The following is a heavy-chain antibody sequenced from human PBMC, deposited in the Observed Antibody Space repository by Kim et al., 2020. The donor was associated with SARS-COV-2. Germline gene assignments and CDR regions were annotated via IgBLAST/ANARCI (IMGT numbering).Heavy chain of an antibody. CDR1: GFTFSSYA. V-gene: IGHV3-23*01. D-gene: IGHD3-10*01. CDR2: ISGSGGST. CDR3: AKGWRDYYGSGSPDDAFDI. J-gene: IGHJ3*02. Sequence: GGSLRLSCAASGFTFSSYAMSWVRQAPGKGLEWVSAISGSGGSTYYADSVKGRFTISRDNSKNTLYLQMNSLRAEDTAVYYCAKGWRDYYGSGSPDDAFDIWGQGTMVTVSS.